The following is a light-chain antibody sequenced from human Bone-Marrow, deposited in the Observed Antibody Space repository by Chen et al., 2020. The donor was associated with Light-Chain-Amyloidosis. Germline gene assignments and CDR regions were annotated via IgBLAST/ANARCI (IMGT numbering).Light chain of an antibody. CDR3: QQSDSTPQT. CDR2: TAS. V-gene: IGKV1-39*01. Sequence: DIQMTPSPSSLSASVGDRVTITCRASQSISTYLNWYQQKPGKAPRLLIYTASSLQSGVPSRFSGSGSRTDFTLTISSLQSEDFATYYCQQSDSTPQTFGQGTKLEIK. CDR1: QSISTY. J-gene: IGKJ2*01.